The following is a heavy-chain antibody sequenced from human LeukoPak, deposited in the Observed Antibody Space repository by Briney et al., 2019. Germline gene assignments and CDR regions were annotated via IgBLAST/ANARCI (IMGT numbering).Heavy chain of an antibody. J-gene: IGHJ4*02. V-gene: IGHV3-21*01. CDR1: GFTFSSYS. Sequence: GGSLRLSCAASGFTFSSYSMNWVRQAPGKGLEWVSYISSSSSYIYYADSVKGRFTISRDNAKNSLYLQMDSLRAEDTAVYYCARESRTITFDYWGQGTLVTVSS. CDR3: ARESRTITFDY. CDR2: ISSSSSYI.